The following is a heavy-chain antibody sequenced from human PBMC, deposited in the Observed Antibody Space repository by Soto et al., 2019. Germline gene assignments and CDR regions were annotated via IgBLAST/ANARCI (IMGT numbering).Heavy chain of an antibody. D-gene: IGHD6-19*01. J-gene: IGHJ4*02. V-gene: IGHV3-7*01. Sequence: EVQLVESGGGLVQPGGSLRLSCVVSGFTLSNYWMSWVRQAPGKGLEWVANIKQDGSETYYVDPVKGRFTISRDNAKNSLYLKMTSLRGEDTAVYYCARGWATVVGTGDNWGQGTLVIVSS. CDR3: ARGWATVVGTGDN. CDR2: IKQDGSET. CDR1: GFTLSNYW.